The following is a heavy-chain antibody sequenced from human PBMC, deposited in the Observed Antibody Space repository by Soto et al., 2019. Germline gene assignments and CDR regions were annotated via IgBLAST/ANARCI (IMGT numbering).Heavy chain of an antibody. CDR3: ARALGSSSWYYYYGMDV. CDR1: GGSFSGYY. Sequence: SETLSLTCAVYGGSFSGYYWSWIRQPPWKGLEWIGEINHSGSTNYNPSLKSRVTISVDTSKNQFSLKLSSVTAADTAVYYCARALGSSSWYYYYGMDVWGQGTTVTVSS. CDR2: INHSGST. J-gene: IGHJ6*02. D-gene: IGHD6-13*01. V-gene: IGHV4-34*01.